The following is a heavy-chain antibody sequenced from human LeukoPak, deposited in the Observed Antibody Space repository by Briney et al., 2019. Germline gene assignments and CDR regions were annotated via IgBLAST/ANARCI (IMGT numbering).Heavy chain of an antibody. CDR2: IYYSGST. V-gene: IGHV4-59*01. J-gene: IGHJ6*03. CDR3: ARGSGSYLYYYYYMDV. Sequence: SETLSLTCTVSGGSISSYYWSWIRQPPGKGLEWIGYIYYSGSTNYNPSLKSRVTISVDTSRNQFSLKLSSVTAADTAVYYCARGSGSYLYYYYYMDVWGTGTTVTVSS. D-gene: IGHD1-26*01. CDR1: GGSISSYY.